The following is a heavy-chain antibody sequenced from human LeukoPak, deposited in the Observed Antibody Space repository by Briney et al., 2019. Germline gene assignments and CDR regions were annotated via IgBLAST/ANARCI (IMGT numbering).Heavy chain of an antibody. CDR3: ARGGYCSGGSSYFSYFDY. Sequence: GASVKVSCKASGYTFTSYAMNWVRQAPGQGLEWMGWINTNTGNPTYAQGFTGRFVFSLDTSVSTAYLQISSLKAEDTAVYYCARGGYCSGGSSYFSYFDYWGQGTLVTVSS. CDR1: GYTFTSYA. D-gene: IGHD2-15*01. V-gene: IGHV7-4-1*02. J-gene: IGHJ4*02. CDR2: INTNTGNP.